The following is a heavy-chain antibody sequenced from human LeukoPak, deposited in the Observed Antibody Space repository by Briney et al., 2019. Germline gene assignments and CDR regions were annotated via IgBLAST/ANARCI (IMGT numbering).Heavy chain of an antibody. V-gene: IGHV1-2*02. Sequence: ASVKVSCKASGYTFTGYYMHWVRQAPGQGLEWVGWVNPISGGTNYAQKFQGRVTMTRDTSISTACMELSSLRSDNTAVYFCARELLGVWEANFDFWGLGTLVTVSS. CDR1: GYTFTGYY. J-gene: IGHJ4*02. D-gene: IGHD1-26*01. CDR2: VNPISGGT. CDR3: ARELLGVWEANFDF.